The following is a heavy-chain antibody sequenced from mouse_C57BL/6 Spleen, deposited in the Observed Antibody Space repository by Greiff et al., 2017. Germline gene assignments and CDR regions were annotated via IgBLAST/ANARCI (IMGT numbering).Heavy chain of an antibody. Sequence: QVQLQQPGAELVKPGASVKMSCKASGYTFTSYWITWVKQRPGQGLEWIGDIYPGSGSTNYNEKFKSKATLTVDTSSSTAYMQLSSLASEDAAVYYCARFGYDYGEAFAYWGQGTLVTVSA. J-gene: IGHJ3*01. D-gene: IGHD2-4*01. CDR2: IYPGSGST. CDR3: ARFGYDYGEAFAY. CDR1: GYTFTSYW. V-gene: IGHV1-55*01.